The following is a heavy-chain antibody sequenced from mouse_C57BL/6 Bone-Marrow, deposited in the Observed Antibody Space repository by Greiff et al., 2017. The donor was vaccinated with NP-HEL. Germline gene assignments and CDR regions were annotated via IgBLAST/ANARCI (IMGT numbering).Heavy chain of an antibody. CDR1: GYTFTSYW. CDR3: AREGAQATTFDY. CDR2: IYPGSGST. V-gene: IGHV1-55*01. Sequence: QVQLQQPGAELVKPGASVKMSCKASGYTFTSYWITWVKQRPGQGLEWIGDIYPGSGSTNYNEKFKSKATLTVDTSSSTAYMQLSSLTSEDSAVYYCAREGAQATTFDYWGQGTTLTVSS. D-gene: IGHD3-2*02. J-gene: IGHJ2*01.